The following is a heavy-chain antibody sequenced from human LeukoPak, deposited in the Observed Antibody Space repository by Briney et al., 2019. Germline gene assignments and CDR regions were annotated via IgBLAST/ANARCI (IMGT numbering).Heavy chain of an antibody. J-gene: IGHJ4*02. V-gene: IGHV3-30*02. CDR1: GFTFSSYG. D-gene: IGHD2-15*01. CDR3: AKQGYCSGGSCYSFDY. Sequence: PGGSLRLSCAASGFTFSSYGMHWVRQAPGKGLEWVAVIRYDGSNKYYADSVKGRFTISRDNSKNTLYLQMNSLRAEDTAVYYCAKQGYCSGGSCYSFDYWGQGTLVTVSS. CDR2: IRYDGSNK.